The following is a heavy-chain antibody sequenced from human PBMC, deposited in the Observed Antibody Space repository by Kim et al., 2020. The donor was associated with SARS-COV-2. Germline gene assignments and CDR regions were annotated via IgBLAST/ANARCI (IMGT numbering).Heavy chain of an antibody. Sequence: GESLKISCKGSGYSFTSYWIGWVRQMPGKGLEWMGIIYPGDSDTRYSPSFQGQVTISADKSISTAYLQWSSLKASDTAMYYCARQNYYYDSSGLAWGFDPWGQGTLVTVSS. CDR1: GYSFTSYW. CDR3: ARQNYYYDSSGLAWGFDP. J-gene: IGHJ5*02. CDR2: IYPGDSDT. V-gene: IGHV5-51*01. D-gene: IGHD3-22*01.